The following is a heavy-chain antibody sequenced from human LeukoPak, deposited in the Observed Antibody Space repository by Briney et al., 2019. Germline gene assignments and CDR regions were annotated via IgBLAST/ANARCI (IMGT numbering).Heavy chain of an antibody. CDR1: GGSITSNTFY. CDR3: ARIGYSYGPQYYFDY. D-gene: IGHD5-18*01. CDR2: IYYTGGT. V-gene: IGHV4-39*07. Sequence: PSETLSLTCTVSGGSITSNTFYWAWIRQPPGEPLNWLGTIYYTGGTYSNPSLKSRVTISVDTSKNQFFLTLRSVAAADTAFYYCARIGYSYGPQYYFDYWGQGTLVTVSS. J-gene: IGHJ4*02.